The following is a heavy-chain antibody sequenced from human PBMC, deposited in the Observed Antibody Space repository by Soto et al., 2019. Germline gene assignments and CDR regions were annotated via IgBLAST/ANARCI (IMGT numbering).Heavy chain of an antibody. D-gene: IGHD3-10*01. J-gene: IGHJ4*02. CDR2: INPILSMS. CDR1: GDTFSFYS. CDR3: ASSYGSGYRAFDY. Sequence: QVQLVQSGAEVKKPGSSVRVSCKASGDTFSFYSINWVRQAPGLGLEWMGRINPILSMSNYAQRFQGRVTVTADKSTSTAYMELSSLRSEDTAMYYCASSYGSGYRAFDYWGQGALLTVSS. V-gene: IGHV1-69*02.